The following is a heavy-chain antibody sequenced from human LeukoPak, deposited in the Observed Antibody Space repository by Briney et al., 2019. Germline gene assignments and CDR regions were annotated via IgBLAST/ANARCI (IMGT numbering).Heavy chain of an antibody. CDR3: AREDGDYGKFHYGMDV. D-gene: IGHD4-17*01. J-gene: IGHJ6*02. V-gene: IGHV4-31*03. CDR2: IYYSGST. Sequence: SETLSLTCTVSGGSISSGGYYWSWIRQHPGKGLEWIGYIYYSGSTYYNPSLKSRATISVDTSKNQFSLKLSSVTAADTAVYYCAREDGDYGKFHYGMDVWGQGTTVTVSS. CDR1: GGSISSGGYY.